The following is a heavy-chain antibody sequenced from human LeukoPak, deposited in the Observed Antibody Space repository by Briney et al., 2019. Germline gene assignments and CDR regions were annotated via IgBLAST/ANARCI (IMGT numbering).Heavy chain of an antibody. Sequence: GESLTLSCAASGSTFSSYAMHWGCQAPPEGLELEAVIPYDGSDKYYADSVKGRFTISRDNSKNTLYLQMNSLRAEDTAVYYCARSMAGYYYDSSGPLDYWGQGTLVTVSS. CDR1: GSTFSSYA. D-gene: IGHD3-22*01. CDR3: ARSMAGYYYDSSGPLDY. CDR2: IPYDGSDK. V-gene: IGHV3-30*04. J-gene: IGHJ4*02.